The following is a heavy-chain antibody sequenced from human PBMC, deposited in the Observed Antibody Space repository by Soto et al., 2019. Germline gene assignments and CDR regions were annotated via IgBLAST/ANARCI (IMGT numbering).Heavy chain of an antibody. CDR1: GGTFSSYA. J-gene: IGHJ6*02. CDR3: AIQMGVTGTYEHYNGMDA. Sequence: QVQLVQSGAEVKKPGSSVKVSCKASGGTFSSYAISWVRQAPGQGLEWMGGIIPIFGTANYAQKFQGRVTITADESTSTAYMELSSMRSEDTAVYYCAIQMGVTGTYEHYNGMDAWGQGTTVTVSS. V-gene: IGHV1-69*12. D-gene: IGHD1-7*01. CDR2: IIPIFGTA.